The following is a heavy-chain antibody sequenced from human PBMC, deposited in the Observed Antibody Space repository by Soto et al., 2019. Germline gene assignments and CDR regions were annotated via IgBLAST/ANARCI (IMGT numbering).Heavy chain of an antibody. CDR2: INEDGSDT. Sequence: EVLMVESGGDLVQPGGSLRLSCSGSGFTFSSYWMNWVRQTPGKGLEWVANINEDGSDTYYMDSVKGRFTISRDNAKNSLYLQMTSLRAEATAVYFCVGDHFDYWGQGTLVIVSS. CDR3: VGDHFDY. CDR1: GFTFSSYW. J-gene: IGHJ4*02. V-gene: IGHV3-7*01.